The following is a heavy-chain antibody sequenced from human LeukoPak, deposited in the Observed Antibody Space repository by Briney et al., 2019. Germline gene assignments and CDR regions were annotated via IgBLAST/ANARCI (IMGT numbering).Heavy chain of an antibody. Sequence: ASVKVSCKASGYTFTGYYMHWVRQAPGQGLEWMGWINPNSGGTNYAQKFQGRVTMTRDTSISTAYMELSRLRSADTAVYYCASSLEGSGYDWNYWGQGTLVTVSS. J-gene: IGHJ4*02. CDR2: INPNSGGT. CDR1: GYTFTGYY. CDR3: ASSLEGSGYDWNY. V-gene: IGHV1-2*02. D-gene: IGHD5-12*01.